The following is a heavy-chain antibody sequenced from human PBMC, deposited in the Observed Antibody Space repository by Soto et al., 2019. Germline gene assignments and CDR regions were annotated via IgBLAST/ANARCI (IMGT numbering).Heavy chain of an antibody. CDR2: IYYSGST. V-gene: IGHV4-39*01. D-gene: IGHD6-13*01. Sequence: TSETLSLTCTVSGGSISSSSYYWGWIRQPPGKGLEWIGSIYYSGSTYYNPSLKSRVTISVDTSKNQFSLKLSSVTAADTAVYYCATAGSTGSNFDYWGQGTLVTVSS. CDR3: ATAGSTGSNFDY. J-gene: IGHJ4*02. CDR1: GGSISSSSYY.